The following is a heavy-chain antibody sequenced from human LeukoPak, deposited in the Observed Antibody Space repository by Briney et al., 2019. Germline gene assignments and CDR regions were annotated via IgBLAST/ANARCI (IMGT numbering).Heavy chain of an antibody. J-gene: IGHJ4*02. Sequence: GGSLRLSCAAPGFAFSGYGMHWVRQAPGKGLEWVTYIAYDGSDKFYADSVRGRFTISRDNSKNTLYVQMNSLRVEDTAMYYCVAIAVAGQFYWGQGTLVTVSS. CDR2: IAYDGSDK. CDR3: VAIAVAGQFY. D-gene: IGHD6-19*01. CDR1: GFAFSGYG. V-gene: IGHV3-30*02.